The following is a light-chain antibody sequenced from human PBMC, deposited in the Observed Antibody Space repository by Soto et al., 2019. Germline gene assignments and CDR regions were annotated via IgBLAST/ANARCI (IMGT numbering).Light chain of an antibody. CDR3: RSYAGSSTYV. CDR1: SSDVGSYNL. CDR2: EGS. J-gene: IGLJ1*01. V-gene: IGLV2-23*01. Sequence: QSVLTQPASVSGSPGQSITISCTGTSSDVGSYNLVSWYQQHPGKAPKLMIYEGSKRPSGVSNRFSGSKSGNTASLTISGLQAEEEADYYCRSYAGSSTYVFGTGTKLTVL.